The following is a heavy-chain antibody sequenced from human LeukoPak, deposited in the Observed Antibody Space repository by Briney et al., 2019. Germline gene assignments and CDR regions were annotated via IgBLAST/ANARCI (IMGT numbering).Heavy chain of an antibody. CDR3: ARVRRYCSGGSCPNWFDP. Sequence: GASVKVSCKASGYTFTSYYMHWVRQAPGQGLEWMGIINPSGGSTSYAQKFQGRATMTRDTSTSTVYMELSSLRSEDTAVYYCARVRRYCSGGSCPNWFDPWGQGTLSPSPQ. V-gene: IGHV1-46*01. CDR1: GYTFTSYY. CDR2: INPSGGST. D-gene: IGHD2-15*01. J-gene: IGHJ5*02.